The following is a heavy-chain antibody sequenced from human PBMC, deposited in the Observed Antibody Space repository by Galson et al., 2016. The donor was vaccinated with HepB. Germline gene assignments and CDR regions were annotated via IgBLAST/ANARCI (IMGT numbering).Heavy chain of an antibody. Sequence: SLRLSCAASGFTFSDHAMSWVRQSPAKGLEWVAGLTLTDDYIFYADSVKGRFTISRDNSKNTLFLQMSSLRAEDPAVYFCVKDRSGTYLFYAFGTWGQGTRVTVSS. CDR3: VKDRSGTYLFYAFGT. V-gene: IGHV3-23*01. D-gene: IGHD1-26*01. CDR2: LTLTDDYI. CDR1: GFTFSDHA. J-gene: IGHJ3*01.